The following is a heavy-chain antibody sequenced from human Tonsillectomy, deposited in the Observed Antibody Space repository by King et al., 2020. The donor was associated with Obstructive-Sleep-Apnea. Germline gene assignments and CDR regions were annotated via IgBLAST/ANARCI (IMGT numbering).Heavy chain of an antibody. J-gene: IGHJ3*02. CDR1: GYTFTSYD. CDR3: ASSERLWFGNSVDAFDI. Sequence: QGQLVQSGAEVKKPGASVKVPCRASGYTFTSYDINWVRQATGQGLEWMGWMNPKSGNTGYAQKSQGRVTMTRNTSISTAYMELSSLRSEDTAVYYCASSERLWFGNSVDAFDIWGQGTMVTVSS. D-gene: IGHD3-10*01. V-gene: IGHV1-8*01. CDR2: MNPKSGNT.